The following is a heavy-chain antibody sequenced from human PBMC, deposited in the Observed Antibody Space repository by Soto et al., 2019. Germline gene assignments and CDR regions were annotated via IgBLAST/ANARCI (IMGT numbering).Heavy chain of an antibody. CDR2: ISYDGSNK. D-gene: IGHD1-26*01. CDR1: GFTFSSYG. J-gene: IGHJ6*02. V-gene: IGHV3-30*18. Sequence: PGGSLRLSCAASGFTFSSYGMHWVRQAPGKGLEWAAVISYDGSNKYYADSVKGRFTISRDNSKNTLYLQMNSLRAEDTAVYYCAKTLRSSGSYFHYYYYYGMDVWGQGTTVTVS. CDR3: AKTLRSSGSYFHYYYYYGMDV.